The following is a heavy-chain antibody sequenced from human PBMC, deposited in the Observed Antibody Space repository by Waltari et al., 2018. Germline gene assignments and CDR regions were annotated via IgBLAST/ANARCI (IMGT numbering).Heavy chain of an antibody. D-gene: IGHD3-22*01. J-gene: IGHJ6*03. CDR3: ARGGSYDSSGYYYFYYYYMDV. CDR1: GGSFSGYY. Sequence: QVQLQQWGAGLLKPSETLSLTCAVYGGSFSGYYWSWIRQPPGKGLEWIGEINHSGSTTYIPSLTCRVTISVDTSKNQFSLKLSSVTAADTAVYYCARGGSYDSSGYYYFYYYYMDVWGKGTTVTVSS. V-gene: IGHV4-34*01. CDR2: INHSGST.